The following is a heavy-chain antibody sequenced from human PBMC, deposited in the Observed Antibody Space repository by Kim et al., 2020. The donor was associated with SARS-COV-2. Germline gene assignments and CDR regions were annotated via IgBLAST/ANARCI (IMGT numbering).Heavy chain of an antibody. V-gene: IGHV4-59*01. CDR2: IYHMGNT. CDR3: ARGVRDCMATVVPTHFDI. CDR1: GGSISDFY. Sequence: SETLSLTCTVSGGSISDFYWHWIRRAPGKGLEWIGSIYHMGNTDYSPSLKSRLSISIDTSSNQFYLRLTSVTAADTAVYYCARGVRDCMATVVPTHFDIWGQGTLVAVSS. D-gene: IGHD3-10*01. J-gene: IGHJ4*02.